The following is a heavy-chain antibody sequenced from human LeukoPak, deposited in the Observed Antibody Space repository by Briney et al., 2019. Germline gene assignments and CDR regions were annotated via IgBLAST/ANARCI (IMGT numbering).Heavy chain of an antibody. V-gene: IGHV3-9*01. CDR3: AKVAYCGGDYYSTQYFQH. J-gene: IGHJ1*01. CDR2: ISWNSGSI. CDR1: GFTFDDYA. Sequence: GGSLRLSCAASGFTFDDYAMHWVRQAPGKGLEWVSGISWNSGSIGYADSVKGRFTISRDNAKNSLYLQMNSLRAEDTALYYCAKVAYCGGDYYSTQYFQHWGQGTLVTVSS. D-gene: IGHD2-21*02.